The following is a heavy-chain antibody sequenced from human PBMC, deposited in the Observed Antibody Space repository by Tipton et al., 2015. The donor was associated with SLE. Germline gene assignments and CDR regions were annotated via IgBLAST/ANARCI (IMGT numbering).Heavy chain of an antibody. D-gene: IGHD3-3*01. CDR1: GGSISSHY. CDR3: ASSSYYDFWSGYYKDFDY. J-gene: IGHJ4*02. V-gene: IGHV4-59*11. CDR2: IYYSGST. Sequence: TLSLTCTVSGGSISSHYWSWIRQPPGKGLEWIGYIYYSGSTNYNPSLKSRVTISVDTSKNQFSLKLSSVTAADTAIYYCASSSYYDFWSGYYKDFDYWGQGTLVTVSS.